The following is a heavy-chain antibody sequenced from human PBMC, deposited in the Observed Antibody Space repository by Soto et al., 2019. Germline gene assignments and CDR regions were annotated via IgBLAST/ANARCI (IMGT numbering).Heavy chain of an antibody. V-gene: IGHV3-49*03. CDR3: TRDRTYSSSPSGAFDI. J-gene: IGHJ3*02. CDR2: IRSKAYGGTT. CDR1: GFTFGDYA. D-gene: IGHD6-13*01. Sequence: GGSLRLSCTASGFTFGDYAMSWCRQAPGKGLEWVGFIRSKAYGGTTEYAASVKGRFTISRDDSKSIAYLQMNSLKTEDTAVYYCTRDRTYSSSPSGAFDIWGQGTMVTVSS.